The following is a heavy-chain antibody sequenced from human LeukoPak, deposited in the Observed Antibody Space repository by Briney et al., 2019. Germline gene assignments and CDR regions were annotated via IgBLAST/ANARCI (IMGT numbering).Heavy chain of an antibody. J-gene: IGHJ4*02. Sequence: SQTLSLTCTVSGGSINSGRYYWSWIRQPAGRGLEWIGHISTSGRTSYSPSLKSRVTISVDTSKNQFSLKMSSVTAADTAVYYCAREARGGSTYFDNWGQGTLVTVSS. V-gene: IGHV4-61*09. CDR1: GGSINSGRYY. CDR3: AREARGGSTYFDN. CDR2: ISTSGRT. D-gene: IGHD1-26*01.